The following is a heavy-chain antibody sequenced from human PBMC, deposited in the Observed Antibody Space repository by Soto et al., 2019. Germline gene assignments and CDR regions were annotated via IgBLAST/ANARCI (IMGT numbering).Heavy chain of an antibody. V-gene: IGHV3-23*01. CDR3: ARWNGYGDL. D-gene: IGHD1-1*01. CDR1: GFSFSDYS. Sequence: EVQVFESGGGLVQPGGSLRLSCAVSGFSFSDYSMAWVRQTPEKGLEWVSGMSIGGEKTFYIDSVKGRFIVSRDSSRDTVYFQMNRLRVEDTAVYYCARWNGYGDLWGQGTLVTVSS. CDR2: MSIGGEKT. J-gene: IGHJ4*02.